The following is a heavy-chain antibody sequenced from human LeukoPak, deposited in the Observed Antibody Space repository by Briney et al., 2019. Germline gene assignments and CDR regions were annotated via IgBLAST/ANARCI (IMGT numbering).Heavy chain of an antibody. Sequence: GGSLRLSCAAPGFTFSSYSMNWVRQAPGKGLEWVSSISSSSSYIYYADSVKGRFTISRDNAKNSLYLQMNSLRAEDTAVYYCARDVAGIAAAGAPPPEDWYFDLWGRGTLVTVSS. CDR3: ARDVAGIAAAGAPPPEDWYFDL. CDR2: ISSSSSYI. J-gene: IGHJ2*01. CDR1: GFTFSSYS. V-gene: IGHV3-21*01. D-gene: IGHD6-13*01.